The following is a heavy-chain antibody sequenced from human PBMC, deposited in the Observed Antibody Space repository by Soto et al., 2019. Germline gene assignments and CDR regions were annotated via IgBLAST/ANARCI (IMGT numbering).Heavy chain of an antibody. Sequence: GGSLRLSCAASGFTFSSYGMHWVRQAPGKGLEWVAVISYDGSNKYYADSVRGRFTISRDNSKNTLYLQMNSLRAEDTAVYYCAKDRHDFLSCYYKRYSPKATDVWGPAPSV. CDR3: AKDRHDFLSCYYKRYSPKATDV. J-gene: IGHJ6*02. CDR2: ISYDGSNK. D-gene: IGHD3-3*01. CDR1: GFTFSSYG. V-gene: IGHV3-30*18.